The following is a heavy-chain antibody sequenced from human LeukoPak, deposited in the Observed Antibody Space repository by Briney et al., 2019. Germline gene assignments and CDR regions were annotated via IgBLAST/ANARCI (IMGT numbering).Heavy chain of an antibody. Sequence: PSETLSLTCTVSGDSIVSGTYYWSWIRQPAGKGLEWIGCMRISRTTNYNPSLKSRATISADTSKNQFSLMLTSVTAADTAVYYCARDRFGDHSQNYYELGYWGQGKLVTISS. J-gene: IGHJ4*02. CDR2: MRISRTT. D-gene: IGHD3-16*01. CDR1: GDSIVSGTYY. CDR3: ARDRFGDHSQNYYELGY. V-gene: IGHV4-61*02.